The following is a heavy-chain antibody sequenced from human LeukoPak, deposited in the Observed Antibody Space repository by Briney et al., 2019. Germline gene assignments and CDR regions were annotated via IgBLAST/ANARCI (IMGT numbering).Heavy chain of an antibody. J-gene: IGHJ4*02. CDR3: ARDSSGFLMDY. CDR2: IYYSGST. CDR1: GGSISSYY. D-gene: IGHD6-19*01. V-gene: IGHV4-59*12. Sequence: ASETLSLTCTASGGSISSYYWSWIRQPPGKGLEWIGYIYYSGSTNYNPSLRSRVTISVDTSKNQFSLKLSSVTAADTAVYYCARDSSGFLMDYWGQGTLVTVSS.